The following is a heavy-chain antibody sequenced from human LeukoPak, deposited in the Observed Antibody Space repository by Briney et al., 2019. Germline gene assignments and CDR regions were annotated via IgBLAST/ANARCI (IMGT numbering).Heavy chain of an antibody. D-gene: IGHD3-10*01. V-gene: IGHV1-18*01. J-gene: IGHJ4*02. Sequence: ASVKVSCKASGGTFSSYAISWVRQAPGQGLEWMGWISAYNGNTNYAQKLQGRVTMTTDTSTSTAYMELRSLRSDDTAVYYCARDARVLLWFGELFDYWGQGTLVTVSS. CDR3: ARDARVLLWFGELFDY. CDR1: GGTFSSYA. CDR2: ISAYNGNT.